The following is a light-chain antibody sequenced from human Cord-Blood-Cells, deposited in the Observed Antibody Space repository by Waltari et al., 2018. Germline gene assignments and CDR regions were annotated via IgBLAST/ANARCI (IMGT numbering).Light chain of an antibody. CDR1: SSDVGSYNL. Sequence: QSALTQPASVSGSPGQSITIPCTGTSSDVGSYNLVSRYQQHPGKAPKLMIYEVSKRPSGVSNRFSGSKSGNTASLTISGLQAEDEADYYCCSYAGSSTYWVFGGGTKLTVL. CDR3: CSYAGSSTYWV. J-gene: IGLJ3*02. V-gene: IGLV2-23*02. CDR2: EVS.